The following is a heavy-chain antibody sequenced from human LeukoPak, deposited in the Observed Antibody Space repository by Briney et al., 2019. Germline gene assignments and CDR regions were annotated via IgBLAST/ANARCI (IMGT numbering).Heavy chain of an antibody. CDR1: GFTFNSYT. V-gene: IGHV3-23*01. D-gene: IGHD3-10*01. Sequence: GGSLRLSCAASGFTFNSYTMSWVRQAPGKGLEWISAISDSGYSTYYADSVKGRFTISRDRSKNTVYLQMNGLRAEDTAVYYCARVITMVRGVMFNYYYYYMDVWGKGTTVSVSS. CDR2: ISDSGYST. CDR3: ARVITMVRGVMFNYYYYYMDV. J-gene: IGHJ6*03.